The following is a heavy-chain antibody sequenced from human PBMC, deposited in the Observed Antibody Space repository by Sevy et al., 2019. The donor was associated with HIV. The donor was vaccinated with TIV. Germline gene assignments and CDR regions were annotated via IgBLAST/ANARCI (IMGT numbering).Heavy chain of an antibody. CDR1: GFLFSSYA. J-gene: IGHJ4*02. V-gene: IGHV3-30-3*01. CDR3: AKDVVGGYYDSSGCSDH. CDR2: ISYDGSNK. D-gene: IGHD3-22*01. Sequence: GGSLRLSCATSGFLFSSYALHWVRQAPGKGLEWVAVISYDGSNKYYADSVKGRFTISRDNSQNTLDLQMNSLRAEDTAVYYCAKDVVGGYYDSSGCSDHWGQGTLVTVSS.